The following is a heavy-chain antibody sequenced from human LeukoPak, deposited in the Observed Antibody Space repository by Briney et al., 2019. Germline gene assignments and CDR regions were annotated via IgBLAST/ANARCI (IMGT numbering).Heavy chain of an antibody. Sequence: GASMKVSCKVSGYTLTELSMHWVRQAPGKGLEWMGGFDPEDGETIYAQKFQGRVTMTEDTSTDTAYMELSSLRSEDTAVYYCATGQTDTAMRSNAFDIWGQGTMVTVSS. D-gene: IGHD5-18*01. CDR3: ATGQTDTAMRSNAFDI. J-gene: IGHJ3*02. CDR2: FDPEDGET. V-gene: IGHV1-24*01. CDR1: GYTLTELS.